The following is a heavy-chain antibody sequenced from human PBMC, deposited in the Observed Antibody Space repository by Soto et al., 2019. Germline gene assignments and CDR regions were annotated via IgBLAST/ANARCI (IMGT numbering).Heavy chain of an antibody. D-gene: IGHD3-22*01. V-gene: IGHV3-48*02. J-gene: IGHJ4*02. CDR1: GFTFSNYN. Sequence: GGSLRLSCAASGFTFSNYNMIWVRQAPGKGLEWVSYISSSSSTIYYADSVKGRFTISRDVAKNSLYLQMNSLTDEDTAVYSCARLKYYDSNVGGFDYWGQGTLVTVSS. CDR2: ISSSSSTI. CDR3: ARLKYYDSNVGGFDY.